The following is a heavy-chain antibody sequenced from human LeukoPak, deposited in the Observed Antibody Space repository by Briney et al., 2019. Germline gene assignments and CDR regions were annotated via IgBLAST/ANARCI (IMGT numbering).Heavy chain of an antibody. V-gene: IGHV3-48*03. J-gene: IGHJ5*02. CDR3: ARDRGSGYSNWFDP. CDR1: GFTFSSYE. Sequence: GGSLRLSCAASGFTFSSYEMNWVRQAPGKGLEWVSYISSSGSTIYYADSVKGRFTISRDNAKNSLYLQMNSLRAEDTAVYYCARDRGSGYSNWFDPWGQGTLVTVSS. D-gene: IGHD3-22*01. CDR2: ISSSGSTI.